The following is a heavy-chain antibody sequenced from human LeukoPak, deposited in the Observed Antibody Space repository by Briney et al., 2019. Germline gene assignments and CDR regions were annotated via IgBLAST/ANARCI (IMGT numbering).Heavy chain of an antibody. D-gene: IGHD1-7*01. CDR3: ARRTYNWNYYFDY. CDR1: GVSISSSNW. V-gene: IGHV4-4*02. Sequence: SETLSLTCAVSGVSISSSNWWSWVRQPPGKGLEWIGEIYHSGSTNYNPSLKSRVTISVDKSKNQFSLKLSSVTAADTAVYYCARRTYNWNYYFDYWGQGTLVTVSS. J-gene: IGHJ4*02. CDR2: IYHSGST.